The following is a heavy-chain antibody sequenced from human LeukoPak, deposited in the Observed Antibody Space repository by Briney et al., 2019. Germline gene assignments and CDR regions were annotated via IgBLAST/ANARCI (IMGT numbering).Heavy chain of an antibody. Sequence: GGSLRLSCAASGFTFKNSWMHWVRQAPGKGPVWVSRISDGGSSTIYADSVKGRFTISRDDAKNTLYLQMNSLRAEDTAVYYCVRGGASTWSWGQGTLVTVSS. D-gene: IGHD2-15*01. CDR1: GFTFKNSW. J-gene: IGHJ5*02. V-gene: IGHV3-74*01. CDR2: ISDGGSST. CDR3: VRGGASTWS.